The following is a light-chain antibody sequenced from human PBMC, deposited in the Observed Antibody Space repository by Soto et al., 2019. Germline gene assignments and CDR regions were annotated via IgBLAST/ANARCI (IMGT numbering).Light chain of an antibody. Sequence: QSVLTQPASVSGSPGQSITISCTGTSSDVGGYNYVSWYQQHPGKAPKLMIYEVRNRPSGVSNRFSGSKSGNTASLTISGLQAEDEDDYYCSSYTSSSFVVFGGGTKLTVL. J-gene: IGLJ2*01. V-gene: IGLV2-14*01. CDR2: EVR. CDR3: SSYTSSSFVV. CDR1: SSDVGGYNY.